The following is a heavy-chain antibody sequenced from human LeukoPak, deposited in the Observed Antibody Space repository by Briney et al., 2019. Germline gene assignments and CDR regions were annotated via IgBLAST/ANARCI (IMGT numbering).Heavy chain of an antibody. V-gene: IGHV3-48*03. J-gene: IGHJ4*02. CDR1: GFTVNNYE. Sequence: GGSLRLSCAASGFTVNNYEMHWVRQAPGKGLERISYISSSGSPIYYADSVKGRFTISRDNTKKTSDLQMTSLTAEDTAVYYCARGSRFDYWGQGALVTVSS. CDR3: ARGSRFDY. CDR2: ISSSGSPI.